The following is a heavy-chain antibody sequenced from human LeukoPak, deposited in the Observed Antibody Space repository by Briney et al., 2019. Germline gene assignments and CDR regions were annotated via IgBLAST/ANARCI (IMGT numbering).Heavy chain of an antibody. CDR1: GGSLSRYY. Sequence: SETLSLTCTVSGGSLSRYYWSWIRQPPGKGLEWIGFGYYSGSTNYSPSLKSRVTISVDTSKNQFSLKLSSVTAADTAVYYCARVSGGDGYAGSPPWGPDDRIDYWGQGTLVTVSS. D-gene: IGHD5-24*01. CDR2: GYYSGST. V-gene: IGHV4-59*12. CDR3: ARVSGGDGYAGSPPWGPDDRIDY. J-gene: IGHJ4*02.